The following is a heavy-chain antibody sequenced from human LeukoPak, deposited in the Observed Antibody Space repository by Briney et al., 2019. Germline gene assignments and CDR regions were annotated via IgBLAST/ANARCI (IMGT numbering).Heavy chain of an antibody. Sequence: ASVKVSCKASGYTFTSLDTNWVRQATGQGREWMGWMNPKSGYTGSAQQFQGRVTFTRSTSISTAYMELSSLRSEDTAVYYCVRVDGSPDFWGQGTLITVSS. CDR2: MNPKSGYT. CDR1: GYTFTSLD. CDR3: VRVDGSPDF. V-gene: IGHV1-8*03. D-gene: IGHD3-22*01. J-gene: IGHJ4*02.